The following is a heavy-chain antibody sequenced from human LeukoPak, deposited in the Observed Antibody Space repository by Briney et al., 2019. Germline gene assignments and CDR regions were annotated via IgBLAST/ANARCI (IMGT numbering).Heavy chain of an antibody. CDR1: GGSINSYY. CDR2: IYTSGSAP. J-gene: IGHJ3*02. D-gene: IGHD2-2*01. CDR3: ATSPPVVPAAITAFDI. Sequence: PSETLSLTCTVSGGSINSYYWSWIRQSAGKGLEWIGRIYTSGSAPDYSPSLKSRVTMSIDTSKNQFSLQLSSVTAADTAVYYCATSPPVVPAAITAFDIWGQGTMVTVSS. V-gene: IGHV4-4*07.